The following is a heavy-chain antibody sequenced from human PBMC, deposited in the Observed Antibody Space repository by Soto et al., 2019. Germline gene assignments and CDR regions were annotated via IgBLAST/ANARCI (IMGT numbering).Heavy chain of an antibody. D-gene: IGHD2-21*02. CDR2: INSDGSST. J-gene: IGHJ6*02. CDR1: GCTFSSYW. V-gene: IGHV3-74*01. Sequence: GGSLRLSWADSGCTFSSYWRHWVRQAPGKGLVWVSRINSDGSSTSYADSVKGRFTISRDNSKNTLYLQMNSLRAEDTAVYYCAKDLFKHIVVVTAIPSYYYYYGMDVWGQGTTVTVSS. CDR3: AKDLFKHIVVVTAIPSYYYYYGMDV.